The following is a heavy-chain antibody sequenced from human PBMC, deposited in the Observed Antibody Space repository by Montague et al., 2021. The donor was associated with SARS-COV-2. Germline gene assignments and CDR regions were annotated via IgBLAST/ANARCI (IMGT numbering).Heavy chain of an antibody. D-gene: IGHD3-22*01. CDR1: GGSISSSSYN. CDR2: NYYSGSY. V-gene: IGHV4-39*01. J-gene: IGHJ4*02. CDR3: ARQVPFTMIGGSIFDY. Sequence: SETLSLTRTVSGGSISSSSYNWVWLRQAPGQGLEWIGSNYYSGSYYSNLSLRLPITISVYTSKNQLSLKLSSVTAADTAVCYCARQVPFTMIGGSIFDYWGQGTLVTVSS.